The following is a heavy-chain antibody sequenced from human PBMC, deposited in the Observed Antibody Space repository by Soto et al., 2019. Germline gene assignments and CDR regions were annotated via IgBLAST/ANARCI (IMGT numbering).Heavy chain of an antibody. J-gene: IGHJ6*02. V-gene: IGHV5-51*01. CDR1: GYSFTSYW. D-gene: IGHD6-13*01. Sequence: GESLKISCKGSGYSFTSYWIGWVRQMPGKGLEWMGIIYPGDSDTRYSPSFQGQVTISADKSISTAYLQWSSLKASDTAMYYCARHPSSIAAAGTRRRYYYYYGMDVWGQGTTVTVSS. CDR2: IYPGDSDT. CDR3: ARHPSSIAAAGTRRRYYYYYGMDV.